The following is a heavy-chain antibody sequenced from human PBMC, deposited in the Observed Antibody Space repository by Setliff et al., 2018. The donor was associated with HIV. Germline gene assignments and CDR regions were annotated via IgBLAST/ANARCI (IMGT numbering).Heavy chain of an antibody. CDR1: GFNFDDYA. Sequence: PGGSLRLSCATSGFNFDDYAMHWVRQAPGRGLEWVSLISGDGLSIYYADSVKGRFTISRDNSKNSLYLQMNSLRVEDTALYYCAKDENNDGYYSYFDYWGPGTLVTVSS. V-gene: IGHV3-43D*03. CDR3: AKDENNDGYYSYFDY. CDR2: ISGDGLSI. J-gene: IGHJ4*02. D-gene: IGHD3-22*01.